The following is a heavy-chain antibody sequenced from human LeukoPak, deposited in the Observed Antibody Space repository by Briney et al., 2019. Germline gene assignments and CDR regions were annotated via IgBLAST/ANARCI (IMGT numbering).Heavy chain of an antibody. CDR3: ARDRSSSWSLDY. Sequence: PGGSLRLSCAPSGFTFSSYSMHWVRQAPGNGLEWEAVISYDGSNKYYADSVKGRFTISRDNSKNTLYLQMDSLRAEDTALYYCARDRSSSWSLDYWGQGTLVTVFS. CDR2: ISYDGSNK. V-gene: IGHV3-30*03. CDR1: GFTFSSYS. D-gene: IGHD6-13*01. J-gene: IGHJ4*02.